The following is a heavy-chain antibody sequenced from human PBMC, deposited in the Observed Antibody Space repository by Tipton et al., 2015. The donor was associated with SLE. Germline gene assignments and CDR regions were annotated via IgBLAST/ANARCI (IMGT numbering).Heavy chain of an antibody. J-gene: IGHJ4*02. V-gene: IGHV1-2*06. CDR3: ARDPLYTSSPPFDY. Sequence: QVQLVQSGAEVKKPGASVKVSCKASGYTFTGYYMHWVRQAPGQGLEWMGRINPNSGGTNYAQKFQGRVTMTRDTSISTAYKELSRLRSDDTAVYYCARDPLYTSSPPFDYWSQGTLLTVSS. D-gene: IGHD6-6*01. CDR1: GYTFTGYY. CDR2: INPNSGGT.